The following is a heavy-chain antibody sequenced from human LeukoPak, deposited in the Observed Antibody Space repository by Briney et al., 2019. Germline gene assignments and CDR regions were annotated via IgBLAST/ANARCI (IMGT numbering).Heavy chain of an antibody. CDR3: VGWGISGITNH. D-gene: IGHD1-7*01. V-gene: IGHV3-7*01. Sequence: GGSLRLSCAASELTSSTSWMSWVRQAPGKGLEWVAQTKQDGSEKYYVDSVKGRFTTSRDKNSLFLQMNSVRAEDSAVYYCVGWGISGITNHWGQGTLVTVSS. CDR2: TKQDGSEK. J-gene: IGHJ4*02. CDR1: ELTSSTSW.